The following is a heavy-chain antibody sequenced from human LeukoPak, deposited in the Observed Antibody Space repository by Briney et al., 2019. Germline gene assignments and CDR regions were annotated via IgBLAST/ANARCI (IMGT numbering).Heavy chain of an antibody. J-gene: IGHJ4*02. CDR2: IYYSGST. CDR1: GGSISSYY. Sequence: SETLSLTCTVSGGSISSYYWSWVRQPPGKGLEWIGYIYYSGSTDYNPSLKSRVTISVDTSKNQFSLKLSSVTAADTAVFYCARLYYHDTSGYYRTHYYFDDWGQGTLVTVSS. V-gene: IGHV4-59*08. CDR3: ARLYYHDTSGYYRTHYYFDD. D-gene: IGHD3-22*01.